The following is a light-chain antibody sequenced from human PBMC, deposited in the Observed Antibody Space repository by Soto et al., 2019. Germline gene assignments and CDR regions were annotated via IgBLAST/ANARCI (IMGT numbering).Light chain of an antibody. J-gene: IGLJ2*01. CDR1: RSDVGGYNY. CDR2: EVS. Sequence: QSVLTQPASVSGSPGQSIPISCTGTRSDVGGYNYVSWYQQHPGKAPKLMIYEVSNRPSGVSNRFSGSKSGNTASLTISGLQAEDEADYYCSSYTSSSTLRVFGGGTKLTVL. CDR3: SSYTSSSTLRV. V-gene: IGLV2-14*01.